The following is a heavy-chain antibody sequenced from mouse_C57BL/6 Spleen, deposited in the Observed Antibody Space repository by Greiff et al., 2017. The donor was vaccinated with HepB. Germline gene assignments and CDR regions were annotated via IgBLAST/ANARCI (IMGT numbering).Heavy chain of an antibody. D-gene: IGHD2-4*01. J-gene: IGHJ3*01. CDR1: GYTFTSYW. CDR3: ARPYDYDGAWFAY. CDR2: IEPNSGGT. V-gene: IGHV1-72*01. Sequence: QVQLQQPGAELVKPGASVKLSCKASGYTFTSYWMHWVKQRPGRGLEWIGRIEPNSGGTKYNEKFKSKATLTVDKPSSTAYMQLSSLTSEDSAVYYCARPYDYDGAWFAYWGQGTLVTVSA.